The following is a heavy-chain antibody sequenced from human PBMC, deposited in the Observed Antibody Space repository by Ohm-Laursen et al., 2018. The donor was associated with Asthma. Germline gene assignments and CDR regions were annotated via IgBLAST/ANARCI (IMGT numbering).Heavy chain of an antibody. CDR3: AKVVLMDV. V-gene: IGHV3-74*01. J-gene: IGHJ6*02. Sequence: SLRLSCAASGFTVSNYWVHWVRQAPGKGLVWVSRINGDGSTTTYADSVRGRFTITRDNAKNTLYLQMNSLRAEDTAVYYCAKVVLMDVWGQGTTVTVSS. CDR1: GFTVSNYW. CDR2: INGDGSTT. D-gene: IGHD3-16*02.